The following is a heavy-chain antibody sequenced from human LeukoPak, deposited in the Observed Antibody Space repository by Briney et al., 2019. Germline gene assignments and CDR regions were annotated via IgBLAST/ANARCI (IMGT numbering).Heavy chain of an antibody. J-gene: IGHJ4*02. CDR2: INHSGST. CDR1: GGSFSGYY. V-gene: IGHV4-34*01. D-gene: IGHD3-10*01. CDR3: ASTIRGAIITDY. Sequence: SETLSLTCAVYGGSFSGYYWSWIRQPPGKGLGWIGEINHSGSTNYNPSLKSRVTISVDTSKNQFSLKLSSVTAADTAVYYCASTIRGAIITDYWGQGTLVTVSS.